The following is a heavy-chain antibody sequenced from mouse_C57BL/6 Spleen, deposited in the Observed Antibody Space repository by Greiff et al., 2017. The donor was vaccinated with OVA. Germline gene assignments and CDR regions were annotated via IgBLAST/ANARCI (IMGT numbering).Heavy chain of an antibody. Sequence: VPLPPPGAELVRPGASVTLSCKASGYTFTDYEMHWVKQTPVHGLEWIGTIDPETGGTAYNQKFKGKAILTADKSSSTAYMELRSLTSEDSAVYVCTRRIGSRGYVDYWGQGTTLTVSS. V-gene: IGHV1-15*01. CDR2: IDPETGGT. J-gene: IGHJ2*01. CDR3: TRRIGSRGYVDY. CDR1: GYTFTDYE. D-gene: IGHD1-1*01.